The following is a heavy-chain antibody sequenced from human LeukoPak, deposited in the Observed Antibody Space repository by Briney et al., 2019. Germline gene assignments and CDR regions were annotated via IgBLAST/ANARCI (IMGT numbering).Heavy chain of an antibody. V-gene: IGHV3-74*01. D-gene: IGHD1/OR15-1a*01. CDR2: LNSDGSST. J-gene: IGHJ4*02. CDR3: ARDPSGSSTTSFDY. CDR1: GFTFSTYW. Sequence: GGSLRLSCAASGFTFSTYWMHWVRQAPGKGLVWVSRLNSDGSSTSYADSVKGRFTISRDNAKNTLYLQMNTLRVGDTAVYYCARDPSGSSTTSFDYWGQGTLVTVSS.